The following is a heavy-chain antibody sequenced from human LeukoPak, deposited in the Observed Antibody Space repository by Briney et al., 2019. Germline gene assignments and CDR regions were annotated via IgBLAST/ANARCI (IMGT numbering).Heavy chain of an antibody. CDR2: ISYDGSKK. V-gene: IGHV3-30*01. CDR3: ARGGSRLHLPYYYDCMDV. D-gene: IGHD5-24*01. J-gene: IGHJ6*03. CDR1: GFTFSSYA. Sequence: GGSLRLSCAASGFTFSSYAMHWVRQAPGKGLEWVALISYDGSKKYYADSVKGRFTISRDNSKSTLYLQMNSLRAEDTAVYYCARGGSRLHLPYYYDCMDVWGKGTTVTVS.